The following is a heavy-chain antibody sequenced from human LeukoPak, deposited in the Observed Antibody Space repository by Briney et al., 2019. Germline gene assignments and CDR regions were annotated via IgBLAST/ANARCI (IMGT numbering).Heavy chain of an antibody. J-gene: IGHJ4*02. Sequence: PSQTLSLTCTVSGGSTSSGGYYWSWIRQPPGKGLEWIGYIYHSGSTYYNPSLKSRVTISVDRSKNQFSLKLSSVTAADTAVYYCARLRSIAAAGLDYWGQGTLATVSS. V-gene: IGHV4-30-2*01. CDR2: IYHSGST. CDR3: ARLRSIAAAGLDY. CDR1: GGSTSSGGYY. D-gene: IGHD6-13*01.